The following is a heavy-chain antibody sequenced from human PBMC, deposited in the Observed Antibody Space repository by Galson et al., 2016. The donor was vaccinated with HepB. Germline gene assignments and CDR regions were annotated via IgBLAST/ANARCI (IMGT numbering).Heavy chain of an antibody. Sequence: SLRLSCAASGFTFSSYSMNWVRQAPGKGLEWVSSISSRSNYIYYADSVKGRFTISRDNAKNSLYLQMNSLRAGDTAVYYCARDLQAGWGGTMAYWGQGTLVTVSS. CDR3: ARDLQAGWGGTMAY. J-gene: IGHJ4*02. D-gene: IGHD2-15*01. V-gene: IGHV3-21*01. CDR1: GFTFSSYS. CDR2: ISSRSNYI.